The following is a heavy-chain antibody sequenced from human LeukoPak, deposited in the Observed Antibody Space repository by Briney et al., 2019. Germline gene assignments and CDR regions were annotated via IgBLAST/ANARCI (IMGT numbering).Heavy chain of an antibody. D-gene: IGHD4-11*01. V-gene: IGHV4-39*01. CDR2: IYYSGST. CDR3: ARVYRTSLFWYFDL. J-gene: IGHJ2*01. Sequence: PSETLSLTCTVSGDSISSSSYYWGWIRQPPGKGLEWIGSIYYSGSTYYNPSLKSRVTISVDTSKNQFSLKLSSVTAADTAVYYCARVYRTSLFWYFDLWGCGTLVTVSS. CDR1: GDSISSSSYY.